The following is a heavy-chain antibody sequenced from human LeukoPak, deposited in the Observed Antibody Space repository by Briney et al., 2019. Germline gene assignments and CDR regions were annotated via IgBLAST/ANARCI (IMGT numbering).Heavy chain of an antibody. D-gene: IGHD1-26*01. Sequence: SETLSLTCTVSGGSISSSSYYWSWIRQPAGKGLEWIGRIYTSGSTNYNPSLKSRVTISVDTSKNKFSLKLSSVTAADTAVYYCARDPGSGQLLDYWGQGTLVTVSS. CDR2: IYTSGST. CDR3: ARDPGSGQLLDY. J-gene: IGHJ4*02. V-gene: IGHV4-61*02. CDR1: GGSISSSSYY.